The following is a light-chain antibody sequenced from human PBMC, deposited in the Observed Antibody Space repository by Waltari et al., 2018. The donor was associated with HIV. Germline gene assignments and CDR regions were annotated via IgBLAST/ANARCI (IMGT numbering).Light chain of an antibody. Sequence: QSALTQPASVSGSPGQSITISCTGTSGNVGIYNFVSWYQQHPVKAPKLIIYEVNKRPSGISDRFTGSKSGNTASLTISGLQPEDEADYCCCSYTTTSTYVIFGGGTKLTVL. CDR2: EVN. J-gene: IGLJ2*01. CDR3: CSYTTTSTYVI. CDR1: SGNVGIYNF. V-gene: IGLV2-23*02.